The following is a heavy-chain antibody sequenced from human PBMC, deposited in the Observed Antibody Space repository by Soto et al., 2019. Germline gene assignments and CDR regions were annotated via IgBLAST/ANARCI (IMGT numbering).Heavy chain of an antibody. J-gene: IGHJ6*03. Sequence: PGGSLRLSCAASGFTVSSNYMSWVRQAPGKGLEWVSVIYSGGSTYYADSVKGRFTISRDNAKNTLYLQMNSLRAEDTAVYYCALKKSSSWAYYYYYMDVWGKGTTVTVSS. CDR2: IYSGGST. CDR3: ALKKSSSWAYYYYYMDV. CDR1: GFTVSSNY. D-gene: IGHD6-19*01. V-gene: IGHV3-66*01.